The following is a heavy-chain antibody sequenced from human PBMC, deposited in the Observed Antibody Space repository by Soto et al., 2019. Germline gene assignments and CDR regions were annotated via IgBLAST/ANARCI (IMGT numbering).Heavy chain of an antibody. Sequence: GGSLRLSCAASGFTFDDYTMHWVRQAPGKGLEWVSLISWDGGSTYYADSVKGRFTISRDNSKNSLYLQMNSLRTEDTALYYCAKDSDRLSPPDYGGNSGDYWGQGTLVTVSS. D-gene: IGHD4-17*01. CDR2: ISWDGGST. CDR3: AKDSDRLSPPDYGGNSGDY. V-gene: IGHV3-43*01. J-gene: IGHJ4*02. CDR1: GFTFDDYT.